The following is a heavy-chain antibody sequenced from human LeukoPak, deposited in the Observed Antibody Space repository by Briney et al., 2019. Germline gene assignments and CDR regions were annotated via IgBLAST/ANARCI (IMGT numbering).Heavy chain of an antibody. Sequence: GGSLRLSCTAFGFTFSSHSMSWVRQAPGKGLEWVANIKQDGSEKYYVDSVKGRFTISRDNAKNSLYLQMNSLRAEDTAVYYCARGSGWYFYWGQGTLVTVSS. CDR3: ARGSGWYFY. CDR2: IKQDGSEK. J-gene: IGHJ4*02. V-gene: IGHV3-7*01. D-gene: IGHD6-19*01. CDR1: GFTFSSHS.